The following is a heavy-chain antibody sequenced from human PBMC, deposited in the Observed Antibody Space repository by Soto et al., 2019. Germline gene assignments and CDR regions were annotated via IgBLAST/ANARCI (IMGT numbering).Heavy chain of an antibody. D-gene: IGHD2-8*02. J-gene: IGHJ4*02. Sequence: EVQLVESGGGLVQPGRSLRLSCAASGFTFDDYALHWVRQVPGKGLEWVSGISWNSVAIHYADSVKGRFTISRDNAKNSLYLQMNNLRSEDTALYYCGKATRLTDTGSDWGQGTLVTVSS. V-gene: IGHV3-9*01. CDR2: ISWNSVAI. CDR3: GKATRLTDTGSD. CDR1: GFTFDDYA.